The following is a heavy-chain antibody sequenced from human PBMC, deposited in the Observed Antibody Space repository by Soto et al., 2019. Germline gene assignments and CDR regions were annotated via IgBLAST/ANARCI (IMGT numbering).Heavy chain of an antibody. Sequence: QVQLVQSGAEVKKPGSSLKVSCKTSGVTFSTSGISWVRQGPGQGLEWMGGIIPLFGTPQYARKSQGRVSITANDTENTTYLELGGLSTDDSAIYCCEGVAPLYCGGGNCYRLDSYFDSWGQGSEVGVSS. CDR2: IIPLFGTP. CDR3: EGVAPLYCGGGNCYRLDSYFDS. CDR1: GVTFSTSG. J-gene: IGHJ4*03. V-gene: IGHV1-69*01. D-gene: IGHD2-21*01.